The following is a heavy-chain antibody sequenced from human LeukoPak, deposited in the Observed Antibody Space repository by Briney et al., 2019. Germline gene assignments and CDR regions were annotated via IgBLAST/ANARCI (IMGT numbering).Heavy chain of an antibody. Sequence: KPGESLKISCKASGYSFPSYWIGWVRQMPGKGLEWMGIIYPGVSDTKYSPSFQGQVTISADKSISTAYLQWSSLKASDTAMYYCARRTGAPQWYFDVWGRGTLVTVSS. D-gene: IGHD3/OR15-3a*01. CDR3: ARRTGAPQWYFDV. CDR2: IYPGVSDT. J-gene: IGHJ2*01. V-gene: IGHV5-51*03. CDR1: GYSFPSYW.